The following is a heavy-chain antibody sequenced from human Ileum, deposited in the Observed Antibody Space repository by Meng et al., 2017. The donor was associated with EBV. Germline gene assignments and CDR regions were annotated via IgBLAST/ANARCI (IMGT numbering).Heavy chain of an antibody. J-gene: IGHJ4*02. CDR3: ASRPGIAVAGFDY. Sequence: QVQHVQSGAEMKKPGATVEVSCKASGYTFTSYAMNWVRQAPGQRLEWMGWINTGNGETKYSQKFQGRVTLTRDTSASTAYMELSSLRSEDTAVYYCASRPGIAVAGFDYWGQGTLVTVSS. D-gene: IGHD6-19*01. CDR1: GYTFTSYA. CDR2: INTGNGET. V-gene: IGHV1-3*04.